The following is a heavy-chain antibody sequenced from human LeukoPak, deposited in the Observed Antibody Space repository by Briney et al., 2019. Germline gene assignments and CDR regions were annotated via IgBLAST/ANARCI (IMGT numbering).Heavy chain of an antibody. J-gene: IGHJ4*02. CDR1: GFTFSSYW. D-gene: IGHD6-19*01. V-gene: IGHV3-7*01. Sequence: GGSLRLSCVASGFTFSSYWMTWVRQAPGKGLEWLANIKEDGSIQYYLDSEGGRFTISRDNAKTSVYLQLNSLRADDTAVYYCARDVWTGVAVSDYWGQGTLVTVSS. CDR3: ARDVWTGVAVSDY. CDR2: IKEDGSIQ.